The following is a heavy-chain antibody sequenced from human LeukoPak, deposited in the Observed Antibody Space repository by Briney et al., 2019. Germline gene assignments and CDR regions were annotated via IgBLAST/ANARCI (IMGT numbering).Heavy chain of an antibody. CDR1: GGTFSSYA. CDR2: IIPIFGTA. Sequence: GASVKVSCKASGGTFSSYAISWVRQAPGQGLEWMGGIIPIFGTANYAQKFQGRVTITADESTSTAYMELSSLRSEDTAVYYCARANNRLRYFDWWDYWGQGTLVTVSS. J-gene: IGHJ4*02. V-gene: IGHV1-69*13. CDR3: ARANNRLRYFDWWDY. D-gene: IGHD3-9*01.